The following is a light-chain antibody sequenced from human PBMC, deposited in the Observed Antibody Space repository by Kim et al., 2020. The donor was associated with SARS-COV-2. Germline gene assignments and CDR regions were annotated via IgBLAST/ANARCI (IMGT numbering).Light chain of an antibody. Sequence: TISCTGSSANIGAGYDVHWYQQLPGTAPKLLIFGNSNRPSGVPDRFSGSKSGTSASLAITGLQAEDEADYYCQSYDSSLSGSKVFGTGTKVTVL. CDR3: QSYDSSLSGSKV. CDR1: SANIGAGYD. J-gene: IGLJ1*01. V-gene: IGLV1-40*01. CDR2: GNS.